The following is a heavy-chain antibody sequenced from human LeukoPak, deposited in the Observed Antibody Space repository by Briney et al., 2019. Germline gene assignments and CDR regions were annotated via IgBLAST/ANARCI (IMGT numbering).Heavy chain of an antibody. D-gene: IGHD3-3*01. J-gene: IGHJ6*02. CDR1: GGSISSYY. V-gene: IGHV4-59*01. CDR3: ARGLERITICGVVLPYGMDV. Sequence: PSETLSLTCTVSGGSISSYYWSWIRQPPGKGLEWIGEIYYSGSTNYNPSLKSRVTISVDTSKNQFSLKLSSVTAADTAVYYCARGLERITICGVVLPYGMDVWGQGTTVTVSS. CDR2: IYYSGST.